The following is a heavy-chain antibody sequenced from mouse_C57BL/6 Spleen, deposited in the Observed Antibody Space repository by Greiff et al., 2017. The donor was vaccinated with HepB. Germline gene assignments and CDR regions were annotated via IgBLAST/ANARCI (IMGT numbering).Heavy chain of an antibody. D-gene: IGHD4-1*01. Sequence: EVQLQESGGDLVKPGGSLKLSCAASGFTFSSYGMSWVRQTPDKRLEWVATISSGGSYTYYPDSVKGRFTISRDNAKNTLYLQMSSLKSEDTAMYYCARQLTFYYFYYWGQGTTLTVSS. CDR1: GFTFSSYG. CDR2: ISSGGSYT. CDR3: ARQLTFYYFYY. V-gene: IGHV5-6*01. J-gene: IGHJ2*01.